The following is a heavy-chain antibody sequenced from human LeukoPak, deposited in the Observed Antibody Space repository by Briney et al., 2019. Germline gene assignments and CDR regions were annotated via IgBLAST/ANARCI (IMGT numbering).Heavy chain of an antibody. V-gene: IGHV3-7*03. J-gene: IGHJ6*02. D-gene: IGHD3-16*01. CDR2: INHNGNVN. CDR3: ARGGGLDV. CDR1: GFTFSNYW. Sequence: GGSLRLSCAASGFTFSNYWMTWVRQAPGKGLEWVASINHNGNVNYYVDSVKGRFTISRDNAKNSLYPQMSNLRAEDTAVYFCARGGGLDVWGQGATVTVSS.